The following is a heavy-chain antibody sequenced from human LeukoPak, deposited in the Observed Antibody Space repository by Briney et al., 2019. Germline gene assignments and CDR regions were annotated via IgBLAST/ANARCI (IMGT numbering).Heavy chain of an antibody. J-gene: IGHJ4*02. CDR3: ARVSLYSSFSFDY. Sequence: GGSLRLSCAASGFTFSSYSMNWVRQAPGKGLEWVSSISSSSSYIYYADSVKSRFTISRDNAKNSLYLQMNSLRAEDTAVYYCARVSLYSSFSFDYWGQGTLVTVSS. CDR2: ISSSSSYI. CDR1: GFTFSSYS. V-gene: IGHV3-21*01. D-gene: IGHD6-6*01.